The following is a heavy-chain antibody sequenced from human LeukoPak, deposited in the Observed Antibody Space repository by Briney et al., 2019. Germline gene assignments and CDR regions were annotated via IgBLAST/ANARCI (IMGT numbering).Heavy chain of an antibody. CDR1: GFTFSSYW. J-gene: IGHJ4*02. V-gene: IGHV3-74*01. D-gene: IGHD1-26*01. CDR2: INSDGNST. CDR3: VRPIDGSCDY. Sequence: PGGSLRLSCAASGFTFSSYWMHWIRQAPGKGLVWVSRINSDGNSTSYADSVKGRFTISRDNAKNTLYLQMNSLRAEDTAVYYCVRPIDGSCDYWGQGTLVTVSS.